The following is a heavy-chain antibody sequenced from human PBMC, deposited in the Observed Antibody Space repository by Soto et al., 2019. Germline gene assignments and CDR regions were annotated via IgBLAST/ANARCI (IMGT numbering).Heavy chain of an antibody. J-gene: IGHJ4*02. D-gene: IGHD2-21*01. V-gene: IGHV2-5*02. CDR1: GFSLSTSGVG. CDR2: IYWDDDK. Sequence: LTCTFSGFSLSTSGVGVGWFRQPPGEALEWLALIYWDDDKRYSPSLNNTLTITKDTSKNQVVLARTRLDPVVSASYYCAHSIAPWLLDCWGQGTLVTGSS. CDR3: AHSIAPWLLDC.